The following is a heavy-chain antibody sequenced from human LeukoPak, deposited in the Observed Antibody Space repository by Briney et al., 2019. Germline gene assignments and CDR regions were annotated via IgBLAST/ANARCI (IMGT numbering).Heavy chain of an antibody. D-gene: IGHD3-22*01. CDR2: IYHSGST. CDR1: GGSISSGGYS. Sequence: TLSLTCAVSGGSISSGGYSWSWIRQPPGKGLEWIGYIYHSGSTHYNPSLKSRVTISVDRSKNQFSLKLSSVTAADTAVYYCARLDSSGSVPDYWGQGTLVTVSS. CDR3: ARLDSSGSVPDY. J-gene: IGHJ4*02. V-gene: IGHV4-30-2*01.